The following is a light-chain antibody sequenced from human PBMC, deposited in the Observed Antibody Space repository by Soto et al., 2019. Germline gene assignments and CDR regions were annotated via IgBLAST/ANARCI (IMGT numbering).Light chain of an antibody. CDR3: QQYNSYSWT. J-gene: IGKJ1*01. V-gene: IGKV1-5*03. CDR1: QSIGTW. CDR2: KAS. Sequence: DIQMTQSPSTLSASVGDRVPITCRASQSIGTWLAWYPQTPGKAPQVLIHKASSLESGAPSRFSGSGSGTEFTLTISSLQPGDFATYYCQQYNSYSWTFGQGTKVDI.